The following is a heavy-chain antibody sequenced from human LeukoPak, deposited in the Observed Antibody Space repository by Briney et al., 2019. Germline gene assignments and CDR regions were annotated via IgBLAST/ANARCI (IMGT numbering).Heavy chain of an antibody. CDR2: ISCDGSNK. CDR1: GFTFSSYA. CDR3: ARESRYCSGGSCHNWFDP. D-gene: IGHD2-15*01. Sequence: PGRSLRLSCAASGFTFSSYAMHWVRQAPGKGLEWVAVISCDGSNKYYADSVKGRFTISRDNSKNTLYLQMNSLRAEDTAVYYCARESRYCSGGSCHNWFDPWGQGTLVTVSS. J-gene: IGHJ5*02. V-gene: IGHV3-30*01.